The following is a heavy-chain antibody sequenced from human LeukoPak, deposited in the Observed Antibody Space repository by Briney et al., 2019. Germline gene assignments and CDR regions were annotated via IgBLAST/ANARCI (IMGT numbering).Heavy chain of an antibody. CDR3: ARVWSVYGDYEQLLWFDP. V-gene: IGHV3-23*01. D-gene: IGHD4-17*01. CDR1: GFTFSSYA. J-gene: IGHJ5*02. Sequence: PGGSLRLSCAASGFTFSSYAMTWVRQAPGKGLEWVSAISGSGGSTYYADSVKGRFTISRDNSKNTLYLQMNSLRAEDTAVYYCARVWSVYGDYEQLLWFDPWGQGTLVTVSS. CDR2: ISGSGGST.